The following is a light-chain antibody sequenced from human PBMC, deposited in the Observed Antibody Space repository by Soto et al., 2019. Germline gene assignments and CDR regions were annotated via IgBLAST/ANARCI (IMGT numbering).Light chain of an antibody. CDR3: SSCTSSSTYV. Sequence: QSALTQPASVSGSPGQSITISCTGTSSDIGTYNCVSWYQQPPGKAPRLMIFDVSNRPSGVSHRFSGSKSGNTASLTISGLQADDAADYYCSSCTSSSTYVFGTGTKLTVL. CDR2: DVS. CDR1: SSDIGTYNC. J-gene: IGLJ1*01. V-gene: IGLV2-14*03.